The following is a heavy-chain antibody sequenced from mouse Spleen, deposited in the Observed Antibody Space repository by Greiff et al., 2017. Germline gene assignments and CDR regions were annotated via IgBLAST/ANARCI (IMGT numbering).Heavy chain of an antibody. J-gene: IGHJ4*01. CDR2: IWSDGST. V-gene: IGHV2-6-1*01. CDR1: GFSLTSYG. D-gene: IGHD1-1*01. CDR3: ARHEDDYGSRDYYAMDY. Sequence: VQLKESGPGLVAPSQSLSITCTISGFSLTSYGVHWVRQPPGKGLEWLVVIWSDGSTTYNSALKSRLSISKDNSKSHVFLKMNSLQTDDTAMDYCARHEDDYGSRDYYAMDYWGQGTSVTVSS.